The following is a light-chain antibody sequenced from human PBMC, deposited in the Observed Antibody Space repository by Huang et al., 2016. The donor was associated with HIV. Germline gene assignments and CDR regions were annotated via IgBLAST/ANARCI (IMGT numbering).Light chain of an antibody. Sequence: DIQMTQSPSSLSASVGDRVTITCKASQDISNSLNWYQQNPGKAPKLLIYNASNLETGVHSRFSGSGSRTDFAFTINSLQPEDIATYYCQQYDNFPPGFTFGPGTTVHIK. J-gene: IGKJ3*01. V-gene: IGKV1-33*01. CDR3: QQYDNFPPGFT. CDR2: NAS. CDR1: QDISNS.